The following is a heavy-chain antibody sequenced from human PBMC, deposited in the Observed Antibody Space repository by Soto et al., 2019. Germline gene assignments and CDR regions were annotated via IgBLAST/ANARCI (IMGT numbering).Heavy chain of an antibody. CDR3: ARDLPIFTIAARAFDY. Sequence: SVKVSCKASGYTFTSYGISWMRQAPVQGLEWMGWISAYNGNTNYAQKLQGRVTMTTDTSTSTAYMELRSLRPDDTAVYYCARDLPIFTIAARAFDYWGQGTLVTVSS. V-gene: IGHV1-18*01. J-gene: IGHJ4*02. CDR2: ISAYNGNT. CDR1: GYTFTSYG. D-gene: IGHD6-6*01.